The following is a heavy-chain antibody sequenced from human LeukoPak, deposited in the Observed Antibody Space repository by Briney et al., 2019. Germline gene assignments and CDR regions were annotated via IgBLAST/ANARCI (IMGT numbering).Heavy chain of an antibody. V-gene: IGHV4-39*07. CDR3: GRSAGFVHFDH. CDR1: GGSIRSTTYY. CDR2: IYYSGNT. D-gene: IGHD3-16*01. J-gene: IGHJ4*02. Sequence: SETLSLTCSVSGGSIRSTTYYWGWIRQPPGKGLEWIGSIYYSGNTYYSPSLMSRVTISVDTSKNQFSLNLSSVTAADTAVYYCGRSAGFVHFDHWGQGTLVTVTS.